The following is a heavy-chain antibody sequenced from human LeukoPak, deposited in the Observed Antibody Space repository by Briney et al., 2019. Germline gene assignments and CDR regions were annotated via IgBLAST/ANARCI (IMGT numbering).Heavy chain of an antibody. CDR2: IYYSGST. CDR3: ARRRNNFDWFYDAFDI. V-gene: IGHV4-39*07. CDR1: GGSISSSSYY. Sequence: SETLSLTCTVSGGSISSSSYYWGWIRQPPGKGLEWIGSIYYSGSTYYNPSLKSRVTISVDTSKNQFSLKLSSVTAADTAVYYCARRRNNFDWFYDAFDIWGQGTMVTVSS. J-gene: IGHJ3*02. D-gene: IGHD3-9*01.